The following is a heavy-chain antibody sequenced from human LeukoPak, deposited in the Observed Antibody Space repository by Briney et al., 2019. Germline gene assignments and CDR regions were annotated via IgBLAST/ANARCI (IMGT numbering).Heavy chain of an antibody. CDR3: VKDPYGDYLRYFDY. CDR2: IRYDGGNK. CDR1: GFTFSTYG. Sequence: GGSLRLSCAASGFTFSTYGVRLVRQAPGKGLEWVSLIRYDGGNKYYADSVKGRFTISRDNSKNTLYLQMNSLRAEDTAVYYCVKDPYGDYLRYFDYWGQGTLVTVSS. J-gene: IGHJ4*02. V-gene: IGHV3-30*02. D-gene: IGHD4-17*01.